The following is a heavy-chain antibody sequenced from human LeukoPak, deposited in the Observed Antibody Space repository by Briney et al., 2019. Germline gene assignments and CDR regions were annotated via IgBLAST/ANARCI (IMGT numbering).Heavy chain of an antibody. V-gene: IGHV3-21*01. D-gene: IGHD3-22*01. CDR3: AKDARSSGHERFDY. CDR2: ISCSSNYI. CDR1: GFTFSSYS. J-gene: IGHJ4*02. Sequence: GGSLRLSCAASGFTFSSYSMNWVRQAPGKGLEWVSSISCSSNYIYYADSMKGRFTISRDNAKNTLYLQMNSLRAEDTAVYYCAKDARSSGHERFDYWDQGTLVTVSS.